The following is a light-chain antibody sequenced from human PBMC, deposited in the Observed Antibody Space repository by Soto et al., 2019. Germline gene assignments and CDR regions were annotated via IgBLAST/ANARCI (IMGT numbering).Light chain of an antibody. V-gene: IGKV3-20*01. Sequence: IVWTQSPGTLSLSPGERYTLSCMASQSVSSSYLAWYQQKPGQAPRLLIYGASDRATGIPDRFSGSGSGTDFTLTISRLEPEDFAVYYCQQYGSSGTVGQGTKVEIK. CDR1: QSVSSSY. CDR2: GAS. J-gene: IGKJ1*01. CDR3: QQYGSSGT.